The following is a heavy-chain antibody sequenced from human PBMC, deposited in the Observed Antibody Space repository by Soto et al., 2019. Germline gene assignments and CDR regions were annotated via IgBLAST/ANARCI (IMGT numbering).Heavy chain of an antibody. CDR1: GGTFSSYA. CDR3: ASDGSTNRRSGWSDFDY. D-gene: IGHD6-19*01. J-gene: IGHJ4*02. Sequence: QVQLVQSGAEVKKPGSSVKVSCKASGGTFSSYAISWVRQAPGQGLEWMGGSIPIFGTANYARKFQGRVTITADESTSTAYMEMRSLRSDDTAVYYCASDGSTNRRSGWSDFDYWGQGTLVTVSS. CDR2: SIPIFGTA. V-gene: IGHV1-69*12.